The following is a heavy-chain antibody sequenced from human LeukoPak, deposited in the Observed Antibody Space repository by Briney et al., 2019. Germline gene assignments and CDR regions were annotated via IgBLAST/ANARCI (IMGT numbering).Heavy chain of an antibody. CDR1: GFTFSSYW. CDR3: AREVTTGTLYGDYNWFDP. J-gene: IGHJ5*02. Sequence: PGGSLRLXCAASGFTFSSYWMHWVRQASGKGLVWVSRINSDGSSTSYADSVKGRFTISRDNAKNTLYLQMNSLRAEDTAVYYCAREVTTGTLYGDYNWFDPWGQGTPVTVSS. D-gene: IGHD4-17*01. V-gene: IGHV3-74*01. CDR2: INSDGSST.